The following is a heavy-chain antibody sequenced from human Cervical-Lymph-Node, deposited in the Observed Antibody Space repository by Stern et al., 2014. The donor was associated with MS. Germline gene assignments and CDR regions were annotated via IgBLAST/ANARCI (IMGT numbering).Heavy chain of an antibody. CDR3: ARVYPSGNS. CDR2: ISSSSSIR. V-gene: IGHV3-48*02. J-gene: IGHJ4*02. CDR1: GFTLSTYS. Sequence: VQLVQSGGGLVQPGGSLRLSCIVSGFTLSTYSMNWVRQAPGQGLEWISYISSSSSIRKYADSVKGRFAISRDNGKNSLYLQMNSLRDEDTAIYYCARVYPSGNSWGQGTLVTVSS. D-gene: IGHD6-25*01.